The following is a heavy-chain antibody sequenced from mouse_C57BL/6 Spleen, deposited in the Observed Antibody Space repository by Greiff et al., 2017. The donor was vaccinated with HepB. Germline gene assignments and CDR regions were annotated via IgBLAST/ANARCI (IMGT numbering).Heavy chain of an antibody. J-gene: IGHJ2*01. CDR1: GYTFTSYW. CDR3: AKGNTFAFDY. V-gene: IGHV1-69*01. CDR2: IDPSDSYT. Sequence: QVQLQQPGAELVMPGASVKLSCKASGYTFTSYWMHWVKQRPGQGLEWIGEIDPSDSYTNYNQKFKGKSTVTVDKSSSTAYMQLSSLTSEDSAVYYCAKGNTFAFDYWGQGTTLTVSS.